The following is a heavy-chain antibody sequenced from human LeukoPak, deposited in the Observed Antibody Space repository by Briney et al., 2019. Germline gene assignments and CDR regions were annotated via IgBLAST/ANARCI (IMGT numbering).Heavy chain of an antibody. V-gene: IGHV3-23*01. CDR2: ISGSGGST. J-gene: IGHJ4*02. CDR3: ATKGGYSGSYKTGH. Sequence: PGGSLRLSCAASGFTFSSYAMSWVRQAPGKGLEWVSAISGSGGSTYYADSVKGRFTISRDNSKNTLYLQMNSLRAEDTAVYYCATKGGYSGSYKTGHWGQGTLVTVSS. D-gene: IGHD1-26*01. CDR1: GFTFSSYA.